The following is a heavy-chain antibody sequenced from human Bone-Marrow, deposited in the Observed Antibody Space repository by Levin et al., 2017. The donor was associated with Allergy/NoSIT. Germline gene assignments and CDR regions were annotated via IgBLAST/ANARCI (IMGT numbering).Heavy chain of an antibody. J-gene: IGHJ4*02. CDR2: ISNDGGHK. V-gene: IGHV3-33*01. Sequence: GGSLRLSCAASGFTFSAFGMHWVRLAPGRGLEWVAFISNDGGHKFYADSVKGRFTISRDNSKNTHYLQMNSLRAEDTAVYYCTRDRCEWGQFYFDYWGQGILVTVSS. CDR1: GFTFSAFG. CDR3: TRDRCEWGQFYFDY. D-gene: IGHD1-26*01.